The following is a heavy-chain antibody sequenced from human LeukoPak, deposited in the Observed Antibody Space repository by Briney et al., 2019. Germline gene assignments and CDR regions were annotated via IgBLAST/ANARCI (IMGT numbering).Heavy chain of an antibody. CDR2: ISYDGSNK. CDR1: GFTFSSYA. J-gene: IGHJ4*02. CDR3: AREDSSGWSY. V-gene: IGHV3-30-3*01. D-gene: IGHD6-19*01. Sequence: GGSLRLSCAASGFTFSSYAMHWVRQAPGKGLEWVAVISYDGSNKYYADSVKGRFTISRDNSKNTLYLQMNSLRAEDTAVYYCAREDSSGWSYWSQGTLVTVSS.